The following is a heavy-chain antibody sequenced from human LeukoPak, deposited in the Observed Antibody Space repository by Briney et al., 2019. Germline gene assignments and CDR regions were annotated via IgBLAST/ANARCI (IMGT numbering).Heavy chain of an antibody. CDR1: SGSISSSSYY. Sequence: LETLSLTCTVSSGSISSSSYYWGWIRQPPGKGLEWIGSIYYSGSTYYNPSLKSRVTISVDTSKNQFSLKLSSVTAADTAVYYCARIYYYDSNGYYYSFDYWGQGTLVTVSS. CDR2: IYYSGST. V-gene: IGHV4-39*07. D-gene: IGHD3-22*01. J-gene: IGHJ4*02. CDR3: ARIYYYDSNGYYYSFDY.